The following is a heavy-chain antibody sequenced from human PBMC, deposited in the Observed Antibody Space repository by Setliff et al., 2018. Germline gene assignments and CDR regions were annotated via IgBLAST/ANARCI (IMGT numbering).Heavy chain of an antibody. CDR1: GGSFSDYN. CDR2: INHSGST. V-gene: IGHV4-34*01. CDR3: VRGLNSESWTFRY. D-gene: IGHD1-26*01. J-gene: IGHJ4*02. Sequence: SETLSLTCAVYGGSFSDYNWSWIRQPPGKGLEWIGEINHSGSTNYSPSLKSRVTVSADRSRNQFSLNLNSVTAADTAIYYCVRGLNSESWTFRYWSQGILVTVSS.